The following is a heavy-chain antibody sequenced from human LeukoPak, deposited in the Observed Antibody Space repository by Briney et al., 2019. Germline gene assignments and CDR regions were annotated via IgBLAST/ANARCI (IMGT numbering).Heavy chain of an antibody. CDR2: ISGSGGST. Sequence: GGSLRLSCAASGFTFDDYGMSWVRQAPGKGLEWVSAISGSGGSTYYADSVKGRFTISRDNSKNTLYLQMNSLRAEDTAVYYCAKVGDYYDSSGYLSGYFDYWGQGTLVTVSS. J-gene: IGHJ4*02. CDR1: GFTFDDYG. D-gene: IGHD3-22*01. CDR3: AKVGDYYDSSGYLSGYFDY. V-gene: IGHV3-23*01.